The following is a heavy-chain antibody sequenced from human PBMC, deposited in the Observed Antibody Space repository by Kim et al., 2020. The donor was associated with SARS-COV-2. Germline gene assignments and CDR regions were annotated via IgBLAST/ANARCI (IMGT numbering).Heavy chain of an antibody. J-gene: IGHJ4*02. CDR3: EGGGWSLDS. D-gene: IGHD6-19*01. CDR2: GERT. Sequence: GERTYYADFVKGPFTISRDTFTNTLYLQMDSLRVEDTDVYYCEGGGWSLDSWGQGTLVTVSS. V-gene: IGHV3-23*01.